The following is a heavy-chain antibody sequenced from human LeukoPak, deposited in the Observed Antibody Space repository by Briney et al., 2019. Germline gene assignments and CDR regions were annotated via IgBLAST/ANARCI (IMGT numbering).Heavy chain of an antibody. Sequence: SKTLSLTCVVSGFSISSGYYWGWIRQPPGKGLEWIANIHVSGTTFYNSSLNSRVAISIDTSKNQFSLKLSSVTAADTAVYCAREAERRIVNWGRGTLVTVSP. CDR3: AREAERRIVN. V-gene: IGHV4-38-2*02. CDR1: GFSISSGYY. J-gene: IGHJ4*02. CDR2: IHVSGTT. D-gene: IGHD1-1*01.